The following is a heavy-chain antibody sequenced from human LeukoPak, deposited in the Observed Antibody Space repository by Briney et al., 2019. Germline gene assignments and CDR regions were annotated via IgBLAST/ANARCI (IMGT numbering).Heavy chain of an antibody. V-gene: IGHV3-15*01. J-gene: IGHJ4*02. CDR2: IKSKTDGGTT. Sequence: PGGSLRLSCAASGFTFSSYAMSWVRQAPGRGLEWVGRIKSKTDGGTTDYAAPVKGRFTISRDDSKNTLYLQMNSLKTEDTAVYYCTTDYGSGSYIPPSFDYWGQGTLVTVSS. CDR1: GFTFSSYA. D-gene: IGHD3-10*01. CDR3: TTDYGSGSYIPPSFDY.